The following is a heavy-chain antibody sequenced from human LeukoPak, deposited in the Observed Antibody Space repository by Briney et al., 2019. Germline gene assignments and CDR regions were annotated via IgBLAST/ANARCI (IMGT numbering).Heavy chain of an antibody. D-gene: IGHD5-12*01. CDR2: ISSSGGTI. Sequence: GGSLRLSCAASGFTFSDYYMSWIRQAPGKGLEWVSYISSSGGTIYYADSVKGRFTISRDNAKNSLYLQMNSLRAEDTAVYYCASVGGYSGYDYGRGDYWGQGTLVTVSS. J-gene: IGHJ4*02. CDR1: GFTFSDYY. CDR3: ASVGGYSGYDYGRGDY. V-gene: IGHV3-11*01.